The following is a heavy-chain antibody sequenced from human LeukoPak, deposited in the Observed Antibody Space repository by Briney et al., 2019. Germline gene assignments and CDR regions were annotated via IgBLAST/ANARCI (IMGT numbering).Heavy chain of an antibody. Sequence: GASVTVSCKASGGTFSSYAISWVRQAPGQGLEWMGGIIPIFGTANYAQKFQGRVTMTRDTSTSTVYMELSSLRSEDTAVYYCARVPVTNYYFDYWGQGTLVTVSS. D-gene: IGHD4-17*01. CDR1: GGTFSSYA. CDR2: IIPIFGTA. CDR3: ARVPVTNYYFDY. J-gene: IGHJ4*02. V-gene: IGHV1-69*05.